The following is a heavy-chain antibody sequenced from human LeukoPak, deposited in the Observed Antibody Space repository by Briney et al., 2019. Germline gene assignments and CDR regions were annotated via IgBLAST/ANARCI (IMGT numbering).Heavy chain of an antibody. CDR2: IYPSDSDT. CDR1: GCCFHYYL. D-gene: IGHD1/OR15-1a*01. CDR3: GRSCGNNCYGWPTSDP. Sequence: GESLKISFKCYGCCFHYYLIWRVRQMPGKGLEWMGIIYPSDSDTRYSPSFQDQVTISADKSIRTPYLQWTRLKASDSAIKQRGRSCGNNCYGWPTSDPWGQGTLVTVSS. V-gene: IGHV5-51*01. J-gene: IGHJ5*02.